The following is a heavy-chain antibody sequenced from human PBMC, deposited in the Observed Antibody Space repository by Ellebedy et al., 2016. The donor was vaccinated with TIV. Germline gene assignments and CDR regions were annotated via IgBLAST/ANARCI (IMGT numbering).Heavy chain of an antibody. CDR3: VTWGQSYGR. D-gene: IGHD3-16*01. CDR1: GFIISGAW. Sequence: GESLKISCAASGFIISGAWMSWVRQAPGKGLEWVAHINPAGSAEYYVDSVKGRFPISRDNATRSLFLQMNSLRVDATAVYYCVTWGQSYGRWGQGSLVTISS. CDR2: INPAGSAE. V-gene: IGHV3-7*03. J-gene: IGHJ4*02.